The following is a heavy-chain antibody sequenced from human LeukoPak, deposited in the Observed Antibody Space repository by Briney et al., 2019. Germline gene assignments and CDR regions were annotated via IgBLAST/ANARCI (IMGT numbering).Heavy chain of an antibody. Sequence: ASVKVSCKASGYTFTGYYIHWVRQAPGQGLEWMGWINPNSGGTDYAQKFQGRVSMTRDTSISTAYMEVSSLRSDDTAVVFCARVKDGLEYHSFDYWGQGTLVTVSS. D-gene: IGHD1-1*01. CDR2: INPNSGGT. V-gene: IGHV1-2*02. CDR1: GYTFTGYY. CDR3: ARVKDGLEYHSFDY. J-gene: IGHJ4*02.